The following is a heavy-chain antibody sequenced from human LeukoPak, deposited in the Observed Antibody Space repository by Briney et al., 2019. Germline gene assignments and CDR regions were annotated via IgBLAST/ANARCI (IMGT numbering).Heavy chain of an antibody. Sequence: GESLKISCKGSGYSFTSYWISWVRQMPGKGLEWMGRIDPSDSYTNYSPSFQGHVTISADKSISTAYLQWSSLKASDTAMYYCARKGTMDWYFDLWGRGTLVTVSS. CDR3: ARKGTMDWYFDL. CDR1: GYSFTSYW. D-gene: IGHD2-2*01. V-gene: IGHV5-10-1*01. CDR2: IDPSDSYT. J-gene: IGHJ2*01.